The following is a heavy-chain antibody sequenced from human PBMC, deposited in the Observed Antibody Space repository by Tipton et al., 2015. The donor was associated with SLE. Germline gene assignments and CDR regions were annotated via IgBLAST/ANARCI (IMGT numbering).Heavy chain of an antibody. CDR1: GASIGADPNY. D-gene: IGHD7-27*01. CDR3: ARDGSFAWGLDY. Sequence: TLSLTCTVSGASIGADPNYWAWIRRSPGKGLEWIGSIHSSSGVYYNPEVYYNQSLRSRVTMSIDTSRNLFSLNLRSMSNADTAVYYCARDGSFAWGLDYWGQGTVVTVSS. CDR2: IHSSSGVYYNPEV. J-gene: IGHJ4*02. V-gene: IGHV4-39*07.